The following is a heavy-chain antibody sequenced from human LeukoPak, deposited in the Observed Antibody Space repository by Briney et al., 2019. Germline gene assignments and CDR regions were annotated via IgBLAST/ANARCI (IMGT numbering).Heavy chain of an antibody. CDR1: GFDFRNYY. V-gene: IGHV3-74*03. CDR3: ARSGDSSTSGGGLDI. CDR2: LSNDGDSA. J-gene: IGHJ3*02. Sequence: GGSLRLSCTASGFDFRNYYMHWVRHAPGKGLVWASRLSNDGDSATYAGPVKGRFTISRDNAKSTMHLQLSSLRVEDTALYYCARSGDSSTSGGGLDIWGQGTLVTVSS. D-gene: IGHD6-19*01.